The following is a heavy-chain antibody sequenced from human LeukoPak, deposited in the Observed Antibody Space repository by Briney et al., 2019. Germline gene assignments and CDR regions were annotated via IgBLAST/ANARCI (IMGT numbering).Heavy chain of an antibody. V-gene: IGHV4-61*02. D-gene: IGHD6-19*01. CDR2: IYTSGST. Sequence: PSQTLSLTCTVSGGSISSGSYYWSWIRQPAGKGLEWIGRIYTSGSTNYNPSLKSRVTISVDTSKNQISLKLSSVTAADTAVYYCARERGSREWLGSYYYYYYGMDVWGQGTTVTVSS. CDR1: GGSISSGSYY. J-gene: IGHJ6*02. CDR3: ARERGSREWLGSYYYYYYGMDV.